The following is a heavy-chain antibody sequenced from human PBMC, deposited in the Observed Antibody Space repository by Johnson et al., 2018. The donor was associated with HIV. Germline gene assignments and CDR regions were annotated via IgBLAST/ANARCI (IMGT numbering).Heavy chain of an antibody. CDR3: VRRPFGAAPGADAFDI. J-gene: IGHJ3*02. V-gene: IGHV3-64*01. Sequence: VQLVESGGGLKQPGGSLRLSCAASGFTFSSYDMHWVRQATGKGLEYVSAISSNGDSTYYANSVKGRFTISRDNSKNTLYLQMNSLRAQDTALYYCVRRPFGAAPGADAFDIWGQGTLVTVSS. D-gene: IGHD6-13*01. CDR2: ISSNGDST. CDR1: GFTFSSYD.